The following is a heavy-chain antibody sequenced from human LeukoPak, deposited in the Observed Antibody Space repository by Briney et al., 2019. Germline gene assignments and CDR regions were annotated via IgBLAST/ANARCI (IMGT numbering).Heavy chain of an antibody. D-gene: IGHD2-2*01. CDR1: GGSISSSSYY. CDR2: IYYSGST. Sequence: SETLSLTCTVSGGSISSSSYYWGWIRQPPGKGLEWIGSIYYSGSTNYNPSLKSRVTISVDTSKNQFSLKLSSVTAADTAVYYCARHCGVVVPATAYYYYYYMDVWGKGTTVTVSS. V-gene: IGHV4-39*01. J-gene: IGHJ6*03. CDR3: ARHCGVVVPATAYYYYYYMDV.